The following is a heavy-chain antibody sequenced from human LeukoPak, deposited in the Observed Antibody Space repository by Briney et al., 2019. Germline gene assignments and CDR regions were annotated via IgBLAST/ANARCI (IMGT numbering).Heavy chain of an antibody. D-gene: IGHD2-2*01. CDR2: IYTSGST. CDR1: GGSISSYY. V-gene: IGHV4-4*07. J-gene: IGHJ4*02. CDR3: ARDNIVVVPAYFDY. Sequence: SETLSLTCTVSGGSISSYYWSWIRQPAGKGLEWIGRIYTSGSTNYNPSLKSRATMSVDTSKNQFSLKLSSVTAADTAVYYCARDNIVVVPAYFDYWGQGTLVTVSS.